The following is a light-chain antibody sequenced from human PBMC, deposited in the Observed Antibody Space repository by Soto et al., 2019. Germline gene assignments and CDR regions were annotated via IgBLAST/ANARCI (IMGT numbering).Light chain of an antibody. J-gene: IGLJ1*01. Sequence: QSALTQPASVSGSPGQSITISCTGTSSEIGGYYYVSWYQHHPGKAPKLLIYQVTNRPSRVSNRFSGSKSGNTASLTISGLQADDEADYYCTSYSSSDIFYVFGTGTKLTVL. CDR3: TSYSSSDIFYV. V-gene: IGLV2-14*01. CDR2: QVT. CDR1: SSEIGGYYY.